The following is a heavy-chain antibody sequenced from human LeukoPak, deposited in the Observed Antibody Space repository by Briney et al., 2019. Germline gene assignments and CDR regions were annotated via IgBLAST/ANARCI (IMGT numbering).Heavy chain of an antibody. CDR3: AKGYSSSWYNWFDP. CDR2: ISGSGGST. Sequence: GGSLRLSCAASGFTFSSYAMSWVRQPPGKGLEWVSAISGSGGSTYYADSVKGRFTISRDNSKNTLYLQMNSLRAEDTAVYYCAKGYSSSWYNWFDPWGQGTLVTVSS. J-gene: IGHJ5*02. CDR1: GFTFSSYA. D-gene: IGHD6-13*01. V-gene: IGHV3-23*01.